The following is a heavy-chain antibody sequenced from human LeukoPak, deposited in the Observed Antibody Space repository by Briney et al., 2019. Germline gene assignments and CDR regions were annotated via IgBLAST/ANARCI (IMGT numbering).Heavy chain of an antibody. CDR1: GFTFTSSA. V-gene: IGHV1-58*02. CDR2: IVVGSGKT. Sequence: ASVKVSCKASGFTFTSSAMQWVRQARGQRLEWIGWIVVGSGKTNYAQKIQERVTITRDMSTNTAYMELSSLSSEDTAVYYCAASPYCTSNSCYRSLDYWGQGTLVTASS. D-gene: IGHD2-2*01. CDR3: AASPYCTSNSCYRSLDY. J-gene: IGHJ4*02.